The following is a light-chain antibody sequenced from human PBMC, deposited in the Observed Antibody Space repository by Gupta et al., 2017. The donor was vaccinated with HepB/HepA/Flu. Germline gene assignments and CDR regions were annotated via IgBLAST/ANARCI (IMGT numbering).Light chain of an antibody. CDR2: SAS. CDR1: QTISSF. J-gene: IGKJ4*01. Sequence: DIQMTQSPSSLSASVGDRVTITCRASQTISSFLNWDQQKPGKAPNLLIYSASNLQSGVPSRFSGSGSATDFTLTINSLQPEDFATYYCQQSHSMPLTFGGGTKV. CDR3: QQSHSMPLT. V-gene: IGKV1-39*01.